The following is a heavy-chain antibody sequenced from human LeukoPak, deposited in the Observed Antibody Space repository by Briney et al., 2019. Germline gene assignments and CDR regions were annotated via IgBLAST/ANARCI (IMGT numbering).Heavy chain of an antibody. CDR3: ARVGATGTADY. V-gene: IGHV3-11*06. J-gene: IGHJ4*02. CDR1: GFTFTDYY. D-gene: IGHD1-1*01. CDR2: ISKSGSDT. Sequence: KTGGSLRLSCAAFGFTFTDYYMSWIRQAPGRGLEWVSYISKSGSDTNFADSAKGRFTISRDNAKNSLYLQMNSLRAEDTALYHCARVGATGTADYWGQGTLVTVSS.